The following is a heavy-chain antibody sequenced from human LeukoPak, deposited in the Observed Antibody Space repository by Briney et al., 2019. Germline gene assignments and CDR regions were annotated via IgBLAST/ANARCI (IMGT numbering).Heavy chain of an antibody. CDR1: GFTFNNYV. CDR3: ANDGADWGSHFDY. J-gene: IGHJ4*02. V-gene: IGHV3-23*01. D-gene: IGHD7-27*01. Sequence: GGSLRLSCAASGFTFNNYVMNWVRQAPGKGLEWVSAISGSGAATHYADSVKGRFTVSRDNSRNTLYLQMNSLRAEDTALYYCANDGADWGSHFDYWGQGTLVTVSS. CDR2: ISGSGAAT.